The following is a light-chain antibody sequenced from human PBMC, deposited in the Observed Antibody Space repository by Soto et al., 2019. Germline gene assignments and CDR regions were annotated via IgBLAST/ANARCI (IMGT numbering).Light chain of an antibody. CDR3: CSYAGSYTP. J-gene: IGLJ1*01. CDR2: DVS. Sequence: QSALTQPRSVSGSPGQSVTISCTGTISDVGGYNYVSWYQQHPGKAPKLMIYDVSKRPSGVPDRFSGSKSGNTASLTISGLQAEDEADYYCCSYAGSYTPFGTGTKLTVL. CDR1: ISDVGGYNY. V-gene: IGLV2-11*01.